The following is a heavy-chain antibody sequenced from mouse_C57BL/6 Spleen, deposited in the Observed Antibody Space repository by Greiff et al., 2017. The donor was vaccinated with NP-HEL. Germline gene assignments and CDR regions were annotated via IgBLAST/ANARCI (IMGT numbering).Heavy chain of an antibody. CDR3: AREYYYGVN. V-gene: IGHV1-59*01. D-gene: IGHD1-1*01. CDR2: IVPSDSYT. Sequence: QVQLQQPGAELVRPGTSVKLSCKASGYTFTSYWMHWVKQRPGQGLEWIGVIVPSDSYTNYNQKFKGKATLTVDTSSSTAYMQLSSVTSEDSAVYYSAREYYYGVNWGQGTTLTVSS. CDR1: GYTFTSYW. J-gene: IGHJ2*01.